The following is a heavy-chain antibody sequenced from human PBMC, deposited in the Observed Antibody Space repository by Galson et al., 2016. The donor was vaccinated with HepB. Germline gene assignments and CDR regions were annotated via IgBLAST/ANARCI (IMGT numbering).Heavy chain of an antibody. CDR1: GYRFTDYW. Sequence: QSGAEVKKPGESLRISCRGSGYRFTDYWITWVRQMPGKGLEWLGTIDPSGSYTNYNPSFQGHVTIPADKSISTAYLQCSSLTASDTAMYYFARHYNYGYAYWGQGALVTVSS. J-gene: IGHJ4*02. V-gene: IGHV5-10-1*01. CDR3: ARHYNYGYAY. CDR2: IDPSGSYT. D-gene: IGHD5-18*01.